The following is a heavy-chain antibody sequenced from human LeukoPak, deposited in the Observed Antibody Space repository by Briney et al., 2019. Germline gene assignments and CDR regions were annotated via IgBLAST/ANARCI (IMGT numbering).Heavy chain of an antibody. Sequence: ASVKVSCKASGYTFTSYGISWVRQAPGQGLEWMGWISAYNGNTNYAQKFQGRVTMTRDTSTSTVYMELSSLRSEDTAVYYCARVGYGGNIDYWGQGTLVTVSS. J-gene: IGHJ4*02. CDR2: ISAYNGNT. CDR1: GYTFTSYG. D-gene: IGHD4-23*01. CDR3: ARVGYGGNIDY. V-gene: IGHV1-18*01.